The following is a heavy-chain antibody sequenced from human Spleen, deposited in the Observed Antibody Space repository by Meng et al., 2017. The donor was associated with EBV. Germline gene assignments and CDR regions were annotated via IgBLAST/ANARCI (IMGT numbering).Heavy chain of an antibody. CDR3: ARGPVGMITYFDY. CDR2: IDASGGDA. Sequence: QVQLVQSGAVVKKPGAQVKVSGKAPGYTFINYYIHWVRQAPGQRLAWMGIIDASGGDARYAQKFQGRVTMTRDTSTSTVYMDLSSLRSEDTAVYYCARGPVGMITYFDYWGQGTLVTVSS. J-gene: IGHJ4*02. V-gene: IGHV1-46*01. D-gene: IGHD3-16*01. CDR1: GYTFINYY.